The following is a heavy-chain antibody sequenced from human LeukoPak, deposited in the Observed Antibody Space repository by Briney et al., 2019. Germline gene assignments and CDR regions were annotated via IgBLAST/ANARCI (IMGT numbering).Heavy chain of an antibody. J-gene: IGHJ4*02. CDR3: ARGHWQLEV. CDR1: GFTFSDYY. Sequence: PEGSLRLSCGASGFTFSDYYMSWIRQAPGKGLEWVSYIVRNGEPAYYADSVKGRFTISRDNAQNSLFLQMDSLRDEDTATYYCARGHWQLEVWGQGSPVTVSS. D-gene: IGHD3-3*01. CDR2: IVRNGEPA. V-gene: IGHV3-11*01.